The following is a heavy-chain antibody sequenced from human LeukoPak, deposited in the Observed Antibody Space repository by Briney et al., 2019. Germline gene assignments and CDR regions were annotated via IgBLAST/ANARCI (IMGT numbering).Heavy chain of an antibody. J-gene: IGHJ4*02. V-gene: IGHV3-23*01. Sequence: GGSLRLSCVVSGFSLSNYGMTWVRQARGKGLEWVSAISRNGDDRYYTDSVKGRFTVSRDTSKNTLYLEMNFVRVDDTAIYYCANENDYLDFWGQGVLVTVSS. CDR2: ISRNGDDR. CDR3: ANENDYLDF. CDR1: GFSLSNYG.